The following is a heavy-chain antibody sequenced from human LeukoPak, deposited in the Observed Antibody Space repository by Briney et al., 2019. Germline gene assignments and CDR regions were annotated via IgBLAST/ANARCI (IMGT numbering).Heavy chain of an antibody. CDR3: ARSKAVAGSRDAYNYEVRILGY. V-gene: IGHV1-8*03. CDR1: GYTFTSYD. J-gene: IGHJ4*02. D-gene: IGHD5-24*01. CDR2: MNPNSGNT. Sequence: ASVKVSCKASGYTFTSYDINWVRQATGQGLEWMGWMNPNSGNTGYAQKFQGRVTITRNTSISTAYMELSSLTSEDTAMYYCARSKAVAGSRDAYNYEVRILGYWGQGSLVTVSS.